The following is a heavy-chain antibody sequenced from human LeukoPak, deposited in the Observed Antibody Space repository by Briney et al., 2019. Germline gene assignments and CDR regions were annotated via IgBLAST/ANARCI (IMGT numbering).Heavy chain of an antibody. V-gene: IGHV4-59*08. Sequence: SETLSLTCTVSGGFISNYYWSSIRQPPGKGLEWIGYIYYSGSTNYNPSLKSRVTISVDTSKNEFSLKLSSVTAADTAVYCCARHRVGPLYGSGNSIAYWGQGTLVTVSS. J-gene: IGHJ4*02. D-gene: IGHD3-10*01. CDR3: ARHRVGPLYGSGNSIAY. CDR1: GGFISNYY. CDR2: IYYSGST.